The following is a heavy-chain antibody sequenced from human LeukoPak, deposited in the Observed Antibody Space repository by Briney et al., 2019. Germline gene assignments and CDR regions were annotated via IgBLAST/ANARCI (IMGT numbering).Heavy chain of an antibody. D-gene: IGHD3-16*01. J-gene: IGHJ3*02. V-gene: IGHV1-18*01. Sequence: GASVKVSCKASGYTFTNYGISWVRQAPGQGLEWMGWISTYNGYTKYAQKLQGRITMTTDTSTSTAYMELRSLRSDDTAVYYCARDAGGDYKDIWGQGTMVTVSS. CDR3: ARDAGGDYKDI. CDR1: GYTFTNYG. CDR2: ISTYNGYT.